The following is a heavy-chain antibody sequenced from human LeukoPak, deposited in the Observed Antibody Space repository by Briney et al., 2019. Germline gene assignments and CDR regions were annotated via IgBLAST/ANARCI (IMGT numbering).Heavy chain of an antibody. Sequence: ALRLSRAPSRFTFSSYSMNWVRQAPRKGLEGVSSSSSSSSYIYYADSLKGRFTISRDNAKNSLYLQMNSLRAEDTAVYSCARGRLGTNVWAHYYDSSIDYWGQGTLVTVSS. CDR1: RFTFSSYS. D-gene: IGHD3-22*01. CDR2: SSSSSSYI. V-gene: IGHV3-21*01. CDR3: ARGRLGTNVWAHYYDSSIDY. J-gene: IGHJ4*02.